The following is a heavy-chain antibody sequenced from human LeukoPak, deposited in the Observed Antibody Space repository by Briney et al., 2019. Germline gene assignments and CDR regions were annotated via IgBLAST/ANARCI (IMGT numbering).Heavy chain of an antibody. CDR1: GYTFTSYG. J-gene: IGHJ5*02. V-gene: IGHV1-18*01. CDR2: ISASNGNT. CDR3: ARDRGWELGYCSGGSCYDENWFDP. Sequence: GASVKVSCKASGYTFTSYGISWARRAPGQALEWIGWISASNGNTNYAQKLQGRVTMTTDTSTSTVYMELRSLRSDDTAVYYCARDRGWELGYCSGGSCYDENWFDPWGQGTLVTVSS. D-gene: IGHD2-15*01.